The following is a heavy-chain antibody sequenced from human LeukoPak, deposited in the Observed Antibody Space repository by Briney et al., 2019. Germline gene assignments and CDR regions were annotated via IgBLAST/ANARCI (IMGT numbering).Heavy chain of an antibody. D-gene: IGHD4-17*01. J-gene: IGHJ4*02. CDR2: IYYSGST. CDR3: ARYRSTVTTAGFDY. V-gene: IGHV4-59*05. CDR1: GGSISSYY. Sequence: PSETLSLTCTVSGGSISSYYWSWIRQPPGKGLEWIGSIYYSGSTYYNPSLKSRVTISVDTSKNQFSLKLSSVTAADTAVYYCARYRSTVTTAGFDYWGQGTLVTVSS.